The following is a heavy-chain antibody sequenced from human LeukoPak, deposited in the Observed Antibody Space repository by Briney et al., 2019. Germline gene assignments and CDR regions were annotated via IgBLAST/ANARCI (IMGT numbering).Heavy chain of an antibody. CDR3: ARDLMQWLDDAFDI. Sequence: WGTLTLSCAASGFTFSRCGMNWVCQAPGTGPEWDSYISSSGSTIYYADSVKGRFTISRDNAKNSLYLQMNSLRAEDTAVYYCARDLMQWLDDAFDIWGQGTMVTVSS. CDR1: GFTFSRCG. V-gene: IGHV3-48*03. CDR2: ISSSGSTI. D-gene: IGHD6-19*01. J-gene: IGHJ3*02.